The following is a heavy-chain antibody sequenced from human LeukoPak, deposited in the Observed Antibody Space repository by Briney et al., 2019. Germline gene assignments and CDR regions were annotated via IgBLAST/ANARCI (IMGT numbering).Heavy chain of an antibody. J-gene: IGHJ5*02. CDR3: ARVLNYHYDRSGYQNWLDP. V-gene: IGHV3-53*05. CDR2: IYSAGTT. CDR1: GFTVSSNF. Sequence: GGSLRLSCAASGFTVSSNFMTWVRQAPGKGLEWVSIIYSAGTTYYTDSVKGRFTISRDNSNNTLNLQMKGLRAEDTAVYYCARVLNYHYDRSGYQNWLDPWGQGTLVTVSS. D-gene: IGHD3-22*01.